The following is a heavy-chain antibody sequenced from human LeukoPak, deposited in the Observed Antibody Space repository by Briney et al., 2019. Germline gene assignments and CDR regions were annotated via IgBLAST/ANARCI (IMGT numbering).Heavy chain of an antibody. V-gene: IGHV4-34*01. Sequence: KPXETLSLTCAVYGVSFSGYYWGWIRPPPGKGLEWIGEINHSGSTNYNPSLKSRVTISVDTSKNQFSLKLSSVTAADTAVYYCARGIYYDSSGPDYWGQGTLVTVSS. CDR3: ARGIYYDSSGPDY. D-gene: IGHD3-22*01. J-gene: IGHJ4*02. CDR2: INHSGST. CDR1: GVSFSGYY.